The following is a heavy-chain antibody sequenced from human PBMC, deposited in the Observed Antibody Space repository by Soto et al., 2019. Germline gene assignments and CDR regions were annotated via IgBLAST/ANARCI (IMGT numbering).Heavy chain of an antibody. J-gene: IGHJ4*02. D-gene: IGHD3-22*01. CDR1: GGSISSSSYY. CDR2: IHRSGTT. CDR3: ARLGYDSSAYYDDLDY. Sequence: PSETLSLTCTVSGGSISSSSYYWGWIRQPPGKGLAWIGSIHRSGTTHYNPSLKSRVTISVDTSKSQFSLTLSSVTATDTAVYYCARLGYDSSAYYDDLDYWGQGTLVTVSS. V-gene: IGHV4-39*01.